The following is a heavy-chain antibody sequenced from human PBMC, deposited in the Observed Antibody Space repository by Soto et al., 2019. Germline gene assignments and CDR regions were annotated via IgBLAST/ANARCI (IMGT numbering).Heavy chain of an antibody. J-gene: IGHJ4*02. CDR2: IISIFGTA. V-gene: IGHV1-69*01. CDR3: ARGDASSGYYGY. Sequence: QVQLVQSGAEVKKPGSSVKVSCKASGGTFSSYAISWVRQATGQGLGWMGGIISIFGTANYAQKFQGRVTITADESTSPAYMELSSLRSEDTAVDYCARGDASSGYYGYWGQGTLVTVSS. D-gene: IGHD3-22*01. CDR1: GGTFSSYA.